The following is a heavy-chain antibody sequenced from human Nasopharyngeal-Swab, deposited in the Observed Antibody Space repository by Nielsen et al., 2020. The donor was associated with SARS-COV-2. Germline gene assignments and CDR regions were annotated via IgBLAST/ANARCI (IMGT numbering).Heavy chain of an antibody. CDR1: GYSFTSYW. D-gene: IGHD4-17*01. V-gene: IGHV5-51*01. CDR2: IYPGASDT. Sequence: GESLKISCKGSGYSFTSYWIGWVRQMPGKGLEWMGIIYPGASDTRYSPSFQGQVTISADKSISTAYLQWSSLKASDTAMYYCASLYGNYYYGMDVWGQGTTVTVSS. CDR3: ASLYGNYYYGMDV. J-gene: IGHJ6*02.